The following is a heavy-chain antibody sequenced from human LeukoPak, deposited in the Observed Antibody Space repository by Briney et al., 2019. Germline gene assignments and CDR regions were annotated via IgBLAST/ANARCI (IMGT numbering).Heavy chain of an antibody. CDR2: ISYDGSNK. Sequence: AGGSLRLSCAASGFTFSSYAMHWVRQAPGKGLEWVAVISYDGSNKYYADSVKGRFTISRDNSKNTLYLQMSSLRAEDTAVYSCVKDTPPPYSYGSGTDYWGQGTLVTVSS. V-gene: IGHV3-30*14. CDR1: GFTFSSYA. J-gene: IGHJ4*02. D-gene: IGHD5-18*01. CDR3: VKDTPPPYSYGSGTDY.